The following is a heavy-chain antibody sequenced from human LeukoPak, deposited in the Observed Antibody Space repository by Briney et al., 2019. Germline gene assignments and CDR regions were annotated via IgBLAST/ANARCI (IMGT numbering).Heavy chain of an antibody. Sequence: GGSLRLSCAASGFTFSSYEMNWVRQAPGKGLEWVSYISSSGSTIYHADSVKGRFTISRDNAKNSLYLQMNSLRAEDTAVYYCARGGDYGDYFDYWGQGTLVTVSS. V-gene: IGHV3-48*03. D-gene: IGHD4-17*01. CDR1: GFTFSSYE. CDR3: ARGGDYGDYFDY. CDR2: ISSSGSTI. J-gene: IGHJ4*02.